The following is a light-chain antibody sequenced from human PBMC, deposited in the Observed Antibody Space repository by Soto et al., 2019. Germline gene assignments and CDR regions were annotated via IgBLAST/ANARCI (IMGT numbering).Light chain of an antibody. Sequence: QSALTQPASVSGSPGQSITISCTGTSSDIGTYNLVSWYQQHPGKAPKLMIYEVNKRPSGVSDRFSGCKYGNTASLTISGLQAEEEADYYCCSYAGSSTLFVLGTGTKLTVL. V-gene: IGLV2-23*02. CDR2: EVN. CDR1: SSDIGTYNL. J-gene: IGLJ1*01. CDR3: CSYAGSSTLFV.